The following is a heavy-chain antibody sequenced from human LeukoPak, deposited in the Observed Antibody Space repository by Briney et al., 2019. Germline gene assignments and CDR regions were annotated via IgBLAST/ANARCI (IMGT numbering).Heavy chain of an antibody. CDR1: GFTFSSYS. CDR3: AGRGSGSYFDY. CDR2: ISGSGGST. V-gene: IGHV3-23*01. Sequence: PGGSLRLSCAASGFTFSSYSMNWVRQAPGKGLEWVSAISGSGGSTYYADSVKGRFTISRDNAKNTLYLQMNRLRAEDTAVYYCAGRGSGSYFDYWGQGTLVTVSS. D-gene: IGHD3-10*01. J-gene: IGHJ4*02.